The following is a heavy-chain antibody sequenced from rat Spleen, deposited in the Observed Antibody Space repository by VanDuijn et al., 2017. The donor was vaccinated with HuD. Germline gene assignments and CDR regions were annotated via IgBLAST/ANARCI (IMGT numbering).Heavy chain of an antibody. D-gene: IGHD1-11*01. CDR1: DFSLTSDG. J-gene: IGHJ2*01. Sequence: QVQLKESGPGLMQPSETLSLTCTVSDFSLTSDGVGWVRQPPGKGLVWMGTIWANGNTNYNLAVQSRLSISRDTSRSQVFLKMNSLQTEDTAIYFCTRSGGNWGQGVMVTVSS. CDR2: IWANGNT. V-gene: IGHV2-72*01. CDR3: TRSGGN.